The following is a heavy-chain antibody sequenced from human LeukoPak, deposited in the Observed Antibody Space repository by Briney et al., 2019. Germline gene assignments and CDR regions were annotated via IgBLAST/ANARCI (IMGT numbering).Heavy chain of an antibody. D-gene: IGHD6-13*01. CDR2: INSNIGDT. CDR1: GYPFTGYY. V-gene: IGHV1-2*02. J-gene: IGHJ6*02. CDR3: ATDNPAAGLYYYGMDV. Sequence: ASVKVSCKASGYPFTGYYIHWVRQVPGQGFEWMGWINSNIGDTSYAQKFQGRVTLTRDTSISTAYMELSSLTSDDTAVYYCATDNPAAGLYYYGMDVWGQGTTVTVSS.